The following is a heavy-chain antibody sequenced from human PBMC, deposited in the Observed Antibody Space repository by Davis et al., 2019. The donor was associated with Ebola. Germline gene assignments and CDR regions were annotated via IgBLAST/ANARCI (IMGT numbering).Heavy chain of an antibody. CDR3: AKDTSNIWFDI. CDR1: GFIFSSYV. V-gene: IGHV3-23*01. J-gene: IGHJ3*02. D-gene: IGHD1-26*01. CDR2: LGLSADT. Sequence: GESLKISCAASGFIFSSYVMSWVRQAPGKGLEWVSTLGLSADTYYADSVKGRFTISRDNSKNTLYLQMNGLRVEDTAIYYCAKDTSNIWFDIWGQGTNVTVSS.